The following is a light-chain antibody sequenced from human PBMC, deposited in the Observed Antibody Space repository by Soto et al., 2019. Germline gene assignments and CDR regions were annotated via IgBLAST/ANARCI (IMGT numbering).Light chain of an antibody. Sequence: DIQMTQSPSSLSASVGDRVTITCRASQTMSSYLNWYQQKPGKAPKLLISASSSLQSGVPSRFSGSGSGTDFTLTISSLQPEDSATYYCKQSYSTPPTFGQGTKVDIK. CDR2: ASS. CDR3: KQSYSTPPT. V-gene: IGKV1-39*01. J-gene: IGKJ1*01. CDR1: QTMSSY.